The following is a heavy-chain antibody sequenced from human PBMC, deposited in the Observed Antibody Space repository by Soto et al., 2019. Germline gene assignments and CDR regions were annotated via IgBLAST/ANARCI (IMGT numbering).Heavy chain of an antibody. CDR2: TKQDESEK. V-gene: IGHV3-7*01. CDR1: GFTFGDYW. D-gene: IGHD6-25*01. CDR3: VREGDSGFFS. J-gene: IGHJ5*02. Sequence: EVPLVESGGGLVQPGGSLRLCCATAGFTFGDYWMSWVRQAPGKRLEWVANTKQDESEKYYVGSVRGRFTISRDNAKNSLYLQMNSLRAEDTAVYFCVREGDSGFFSWGQGTLVTVSS.